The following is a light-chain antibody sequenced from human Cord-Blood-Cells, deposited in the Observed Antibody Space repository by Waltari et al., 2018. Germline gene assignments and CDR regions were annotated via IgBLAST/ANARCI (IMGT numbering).Light chain of an antibody. CDR3: ISYAGSNNYV. V-gene: IGLV2-8*01. Sequence: QSALTQHPSASGPPGQSVPISCTRTSSYVGGYNYVPWYQQHPGKAPKLMIYEVCKRPSGVPERFSGSKSGNAAFLTVSGLQADDEADYYCISYAGSNNYVFGTGTKVTVL. J-gene: IGLJ1*01. CDR2: EVC. CDR1: SSYVGGYNY.